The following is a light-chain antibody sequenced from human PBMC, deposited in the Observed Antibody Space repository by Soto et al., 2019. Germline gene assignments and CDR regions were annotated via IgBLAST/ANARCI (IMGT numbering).Light chain of an antibody. J-gene: IGLJ1*01. V-gene: IGLV2-23*01. CDR2: EGT. CDR3: CSYASSSSYV. Sequence: QSVLTQPASVSGSPGQSITISCSGTTSDVGGYNLVPWYQQHTAKAPKLLIYEGTQRPSGVSSRFSGSKSGNTASLTISGLQAEDEADYYCCSYASSSSYVFGTGTKVTVL. CDR1: TSDVGGYNL.